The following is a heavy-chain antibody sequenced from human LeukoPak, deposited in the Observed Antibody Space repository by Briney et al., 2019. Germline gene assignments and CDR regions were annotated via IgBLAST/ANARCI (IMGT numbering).Heavy chain of an antibody. J-gene: IGHJ3*02. V-gene: IGHV4-30-2*01. Sequence: SQTLSLTCTVSGGSISSGGYYWSWIRQPPGKGLEWIGYIYHSGSTYYNPSLKSRVTISVDRSKNQFSLKLSSVTAADTAVYYCARVLSSSWIAFDIWGQGTMVTVSS. D-gene: IGHD6-13*01. CDR3: ARVLSSSWIAFDI. CDR2: IYHSGST. CDR1: GGSISSGGYY.